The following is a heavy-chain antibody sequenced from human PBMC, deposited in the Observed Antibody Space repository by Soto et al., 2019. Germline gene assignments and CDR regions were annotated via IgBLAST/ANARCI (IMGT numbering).Heavy chain of an antibody. CDR1: GFTFSSYG. V-gene: IGHV3-30*18. CDR3: AKLVVAATHDAFDI. J-gene: IGHJ3*02. CDR2: ISYDGSNK. D-gene: IGHD2-15*01. Sequence: PGGSLRLSCAASGFTFSSYGMHWVRQAPGKGLEWVAVISYDGSNKYYADSVKGRFTISRDNSKNTLYLQMNSLRAEDTAVYYCAKLVVAATHDAFDIWGQGTMVTISS.